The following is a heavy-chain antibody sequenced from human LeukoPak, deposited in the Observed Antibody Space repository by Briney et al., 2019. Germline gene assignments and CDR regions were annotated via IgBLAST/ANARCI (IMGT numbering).Heavy chain of an antibody. CDR2: INHSGST. V-gene: IGHV4-34*01. D-gene: IGHD3-22*01. CDR3: ARVRGDSSGYYPHDY. Sequence: SETLSLTCAVYGGSFSGYYWSWIRQPPGKGLEWIGEINHSGSTNYNPSLKSRVTISVDTSKNQFSLKLSSVTAADTAVYYCARVRGDSSGYYPHDYWGQGTLVTVSS. CDR1: GGSFSGYY. J-gene: IGHJ4*02.